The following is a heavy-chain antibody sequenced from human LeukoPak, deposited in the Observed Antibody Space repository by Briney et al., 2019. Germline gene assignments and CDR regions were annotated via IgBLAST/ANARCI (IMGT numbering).Heavy chain of an antibody. V-gene: IGHV3-64D*09. CDR3: VKGNDSNTYTSLDP. CDR2: ISSNGGTT. CDR1: GYTSSSYA. D-gene: IGHD2-2*02. J-gene: IGHJ5*02. Sequence: GGSLRLSCSASGYTSSSYAMHCVRQAPGKGVECVSSISSNGGTTYYADSVEGRFSISRDNSKKTLYLQMHSLSPEDTDVYFYVKGNDSNTYTSLDPWGQGTLVTVSS.